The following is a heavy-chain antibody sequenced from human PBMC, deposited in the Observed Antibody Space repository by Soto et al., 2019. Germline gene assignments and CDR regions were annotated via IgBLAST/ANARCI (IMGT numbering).Heavy chain of an antibody. J-gene: IGHJ5*02. CDR2: MNPNSGNT. D-gene: IGHD2-15*01. CDR3: ARELLVAARSGSNWFDP. CDR1: GYTFTSYD. Sequence: QVQLVQSGAEVKKPGASVKVSCKASGYTFTSYDINWVRQATGQGLEWMGWMNPNSGNTGYAQKFQGRVTMTRNTSISTAYMELSSLRSEDTAVYYCARELLVAARSGSNWFDPWGQGTLVTVSS. V-gene: IGHV1-8*01.